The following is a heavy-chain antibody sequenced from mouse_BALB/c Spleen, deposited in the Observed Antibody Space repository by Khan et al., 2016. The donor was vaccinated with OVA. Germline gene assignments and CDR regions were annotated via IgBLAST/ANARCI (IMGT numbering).Heavy chain of an antibody. J-gene: IGHJ2*01. CDR3: ARVYGGDFDY. D-gene: IGHD2-10*02. Sequence: EVQLVESGPGLVKPSQSLSLTCTVTGYSITSAYAWNWIRQFPGNKLEWMGHISYSGITKSNPSLKSRISVTRDTSKNQIFLQLNSVTAEDTATYYCARVYGGDFDYWGQGTTLTVSS. V-gene: IGHV3-2*02. CDR2: ISYSGIT. CDR1: GYSITSAYA.